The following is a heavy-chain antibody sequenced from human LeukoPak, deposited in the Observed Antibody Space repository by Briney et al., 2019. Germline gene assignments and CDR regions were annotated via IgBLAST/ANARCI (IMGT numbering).Heavy chain of an antibody. CDR2: IYTSGST. CDR3: ARDRDYGSDY. V-gene: IGHV4-61*02. Sequence: PSETLSLTCTVSGGSISSGSYYWSWIRQPAGKGLEWIGRIYTSGSTNYNPSLKSRVTISVDTSKNQFSLKLNSVTAADTAVYYCARDRDYGSDYWGQGTLVTVSS. CDR1: GGSISSGSYY. J-gene: IGHJ4*02. D-gene: IGHD4-17*01.